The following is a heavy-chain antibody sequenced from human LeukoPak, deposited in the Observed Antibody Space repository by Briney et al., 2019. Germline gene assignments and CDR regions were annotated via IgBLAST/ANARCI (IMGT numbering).Heavy chain of an antibody. V-gene: IGHV4-34*01. Sequence: PSETLSLTCAVYGGSFSGDYWSWIRQPPGKGLEWIGEINHSGSTNYNPSLKSRVTISVDTSKNQFSLKLSSVTAADTAVYYCARCWFGELSCDYWGQGTLVTVSS. D-gene: IGHD3-10*01. CDR3: ARCWFGELSCDY. J-gene: IGHJ4*02. CDR1: GGSFSGDY. CDR2: INHSGST.